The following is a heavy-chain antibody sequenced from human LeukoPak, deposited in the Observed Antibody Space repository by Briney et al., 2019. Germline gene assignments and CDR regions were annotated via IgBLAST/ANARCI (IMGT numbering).Heavy chain of an antibody. CDR3: ARDYYGDYVFDY. CDR1: GFTFSSYS. J-gene: IGHJ4*02. Sequence: PGGSLRLSCAASGFTFSSYSMNWVRQAPWKGLEWVSSISSSGSYIYYADSVKGRFTISRDNAKISLDLQMNSLRADDTAVYYCARDYYGDYVFDYWGQGALVTVSS. V-gene: IGHV3-21*01. D-gene: IGHD4-17*01. CDR2: ISSSGSYI.